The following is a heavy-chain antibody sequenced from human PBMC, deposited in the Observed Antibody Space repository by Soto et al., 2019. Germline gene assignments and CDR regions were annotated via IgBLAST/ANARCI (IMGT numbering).Heavy chain of an antibody. J-gene: IGHJ4*02. CDR2: ISSRSTNI. D-gene: IGHD6-19*01. V-gene: IGHV3-21*06. Sequence: GGSLRLSCAPSGFIFTSCAMNCVHQAPGRGLEWVASISSRSTNIDYADSVKGRFTISRDNAKNLVSLQMSSLRGEDTALYYCAKFTEPGYSSIWYYFEYWGQGTPVTVSS. CDR3: AKFTEPGYSSIWYYFEY. CDR1: GFIFTSCA.